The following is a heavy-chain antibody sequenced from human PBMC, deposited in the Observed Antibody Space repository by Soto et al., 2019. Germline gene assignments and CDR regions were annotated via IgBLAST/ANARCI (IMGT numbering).Heavy chain of an antibody. CDR1: GFTFSSYA. CDR2: ISGNSGKT. D-gene: IGHD2-8*01. CDR3: AKLGFVLMELYYFHQ. J-gene: IGHJ4*01. Sequence: GGSLRLSCTASGFTFSSYAMSWVRQAPGKELEWVSTISGNSGKTNYAESVKGRFSISRGNSKNTVHLQLDSLRAEDTAVYFCAKLGFVLMELYYFHQWGHGTLVTVPS. V-gene: IGHV3-23*01.